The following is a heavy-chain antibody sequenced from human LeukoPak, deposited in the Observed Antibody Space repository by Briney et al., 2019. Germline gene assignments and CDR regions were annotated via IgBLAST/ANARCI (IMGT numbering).Heavy chain of an antibody. CDR2: ISGSGGST. V-gene: IGHV3-23*01. J-gene: IGHJ4*02. CDR1: GFTFSSYA. D-gene: IGHD2-2*01. Sequence: GGSLRLSCAASGFTFSSYAMSWVRQAPGKGLEWVSAISGSGGSTYYADSVKGRFTISRDNSKNTLYLQMNSLRAEDTAVYYCASLGYCSSTSCSEGRYFDYWGQGTLVTVSS. CDR3: ASLGYCSSTSCSEGRYFDY.